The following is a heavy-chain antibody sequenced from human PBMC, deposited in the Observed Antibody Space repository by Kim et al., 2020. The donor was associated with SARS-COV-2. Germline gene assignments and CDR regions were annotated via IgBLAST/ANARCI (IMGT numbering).Heavy chain of an antibody. CDR1: GFTFNSYA. D-gene: IGHD6-13*01. CDR3: ARRPSGSSWYSGGDY. V-gene: IGHV3-23*01. Sequence: GGSLRLSCAASGFTFNSYAMNWVRQAPGRGPEWVSVISNSGGTTYYADSVKGRFTISRDNSKNTLYLQMNSLRAEDTAVYYCARRPSGSSWYSGGDYWG. J-gene: IGHJ4*01. CDR2: ISNSGGTT.